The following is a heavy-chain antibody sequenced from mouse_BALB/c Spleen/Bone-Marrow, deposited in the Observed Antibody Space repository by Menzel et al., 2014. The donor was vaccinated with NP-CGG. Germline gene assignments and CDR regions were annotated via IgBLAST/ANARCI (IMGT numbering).Heavy chain of an antibody. V-gene: IGHV4-1*02. CDR2: INPDSSTI. D-gene: IGHD2-4*01. J-gene: IGHJ3*01. CDR3: ARLGDYGWFAY. Sequence: DVMLVESGGGLVQPGGSLKLSCAASGFDFSRYWMSWVRRAPGKGLEWIGEINPDSSTINYTPSLKDKFIISRDNAKNTLYLQMSKVRSEDTALYYCARLGDYGWFAYWGQGTLVTVSA. CDR1: GFDFSRYW.